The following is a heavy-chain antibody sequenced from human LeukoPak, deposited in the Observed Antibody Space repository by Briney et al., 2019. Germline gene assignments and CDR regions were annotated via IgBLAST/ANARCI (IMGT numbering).Heavy chain of an antibody. J-gene: IGHJ6*03. CDR2: IYYSGST. CDR3: ARMPIGYCSSTSCYYYYMDV. CDR1: GGSISSYY. D-gene: IGHD2-2*01. V-gene: IGHV4-59*01. Sequence: SENLSLTCTVSGGSISSYYWSWIRQPPGKGLEWIGYIYYSGSTNYNPSLKSRVTISVDTSKNQFSLKLSSVTAADTDVYYCARMPIGYCSSTSCYYYYMDVWGKGTTVTVSS.